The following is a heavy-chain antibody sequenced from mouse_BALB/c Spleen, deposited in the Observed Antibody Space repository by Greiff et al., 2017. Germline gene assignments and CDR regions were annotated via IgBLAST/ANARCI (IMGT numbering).Heavy chain of an antibody. D-gene: IGHD2-10*01. V-gene: IGHV14-3*02. CDR3: ASGPTRAY. CDR2: IDPANGNT. J-gene: IGHJ3*01. CDR1: GFNIKDTY. Sequence: EVQLQQSGAELVKPGASVKLSCTASGFNIKDTYMHWVKQRPEQGLEWIGRIDPANGNTKYDPKFQGKATITADTSSNTAYLQLSSLTSEDTAVYYCASGPTRAYWGQGTLVTVYA.